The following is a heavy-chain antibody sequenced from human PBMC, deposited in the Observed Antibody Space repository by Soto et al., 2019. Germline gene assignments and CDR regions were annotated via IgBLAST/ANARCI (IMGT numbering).Heavy chain of an antibody. CDR1: GYTFTSYG. D-gene: IGHD3-9*01. V-gene: IGHV1-18*01. J-gene: IGHJ5*02. Sequence: GASVKVSCKASGYTFTSYGISWVRQAPGQGLEWMGWISAYNGNTNYAQKLQGRVTMTTDTSTSTAYMELRSLRSDDTAVYYCARDLRYFDWFHGWFDPWGQGTLVTVSS. CDR2: ISAYNGNT. CDR3: ARDLRYFDWFHGWFDP.